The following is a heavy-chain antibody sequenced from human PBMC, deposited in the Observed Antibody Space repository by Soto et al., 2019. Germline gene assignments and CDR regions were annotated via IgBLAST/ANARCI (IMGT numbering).Heavy chain of an antibody. CDR1: GYTFTSYY. CDR3: ARSTVTRRGGMDV. V-gene: IGHV1-46*01. CDR2: INPSGGST. J-gene: IGHJ6*02. Sequence: QVQLVQSGAEVKKPGASVKVSCKASGYTFTSYYMHWVRQAPGQGLEWMGIINPSGGSTSYAQKFQGRVNMTRDTSTSTVYMELSSLRSEDTAVYYCARSTVTRRGGMDVWGQGTTVTVSS. D-gene: IGHD4-4*01.